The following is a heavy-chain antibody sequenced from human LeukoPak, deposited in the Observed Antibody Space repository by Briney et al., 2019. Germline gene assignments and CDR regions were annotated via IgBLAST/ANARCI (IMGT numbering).Heavy chain of an antibody. V-gene: IGHV1-18*01. Sequence: ASVKVPCKASGYTFTSYGIGWVRQAPGQGLEWVGWISAYNGNTNYAQKLQGRVTMTTDTSTSTAYMELRSLRSDDTAVYYCARNRHYGDYSSYFDYWGQGTLVTVSS. CDR2: ISAYNGNT. D-gene: IGHD4-17*01. J-gene: IGHJ4*02. CDR3: ARNRHYGDYSSYFDY. CDR1: GYTFTSYG.